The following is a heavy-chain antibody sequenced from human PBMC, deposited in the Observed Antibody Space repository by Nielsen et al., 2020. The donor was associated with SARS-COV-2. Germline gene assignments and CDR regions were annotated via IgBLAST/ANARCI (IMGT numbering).Heavy chain of an antibody. CDR1: GYIFSNFA. J-gene: IGHJ6*02. D-gene: IGHD2-2*01. Sequence: ASVKVSCKASGYIFSNFAMHWVRQAPRQRLAGVGWINAGNGDTKYSQKFQDRVTITRDTSASTVHMELSSLTSEDTAVYYCATPSGGYCSSSSCLHGMDVWGQGTTVTVSS. V-gene: IGHV1-3*01. CDR3: ATPSGGYCSSSSCLHGMDV. CDR2: INAGNGDT.